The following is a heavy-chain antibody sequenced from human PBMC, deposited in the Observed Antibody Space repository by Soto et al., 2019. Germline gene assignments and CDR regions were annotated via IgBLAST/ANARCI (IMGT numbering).Heavy chain of an antibody. CDR2: FDPEDGET. CDR3: VTVSGFIVGATYYFDY. D-gene: IGHD1-26*01. Sequence: GASVKVSCKVSGNTLTELAMHWVRQAPGKGLEWMGGFDPEDGETIYAQKFQGRVTMTEDTSTDTGYMELSSLRSEDTAVYYCVTVSGFIVGATYYFDYWGQGTLVTVSS. J-gene: IGHJ4*02. V-gene: IGHV1-24*01. CDR1: GNTLTELA.